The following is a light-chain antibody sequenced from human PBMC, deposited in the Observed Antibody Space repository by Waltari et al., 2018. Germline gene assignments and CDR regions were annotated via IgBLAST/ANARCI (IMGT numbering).Light chain of an antibody. J-gene: IGKJ4*01. V-gene: IGKV3-11*01. CDR2: DTS. CDR1: QSVTNY. CDR3: QQRRDLPLT. Sequence: DIVLTQSPAILSLSPGERASLPCRASQSVTNYLAWYQQKPGQAPSLLVYDTSNRATGIPARFSGSAFGTDFTLTISSLEPEDFAVYYCQQRRDLPLTFGGGTKVEIK.